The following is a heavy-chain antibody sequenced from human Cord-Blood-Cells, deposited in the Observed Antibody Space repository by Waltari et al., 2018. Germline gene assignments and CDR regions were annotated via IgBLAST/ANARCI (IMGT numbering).Heavy chain of an antibody. CDR1: GFTFSSYS. V-gene: IGHV3-48*02. Sequence: EVQLVESGGGLVQPGGSLRLYCAASGFTFSSYSMNWVRQAPGKGLEWVSYISSSSSTIYYADSVKGRFTISRDNAKNSLYLQMNSLRDEDTAVYYCAREMERYDFWSGYNWFDPWGQGTLVTVSS. CDR2: ISSSSSTI. CDR3: AREMERYDFWSGYNWFDP. J-gene: IGHJ5*02. D-gene: IGHD3-3*01.